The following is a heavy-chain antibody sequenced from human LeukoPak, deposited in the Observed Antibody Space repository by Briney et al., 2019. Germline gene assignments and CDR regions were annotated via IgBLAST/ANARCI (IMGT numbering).Heavy chain of an antibody. J-gene: IGHJ5*02. Sequence: GGSLRLSCAASGFTFSSYWMSWVRQAPGKGLEWVANIKQDGSEEYYVDSVKGRFTISRDNAKNSLYLQMNSLRAEDTAVYYCARGGSTAHPNWFDPWGQGTLVTVSS. CDR2: IKQDGSEE. V-gene: IGHV3-7*01. CDR3: ARGGSTAHPNWFDP. CDR1: GFTFSSYW. D-gene: IGHD2-2*01.